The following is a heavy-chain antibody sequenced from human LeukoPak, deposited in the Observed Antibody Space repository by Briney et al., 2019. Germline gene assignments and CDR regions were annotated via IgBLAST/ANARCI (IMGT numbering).Heavy chain of an antibody. CDR1: GGSISSSSYY. V-gene: IGHV4-39*01. Sequence: PSQTLSLTCTVSGGSISSSSYYWGWIRQPPGKGLEWIGSIYYSGSTYYNPSLKSRVTISVDTSKNQFSLKLSSVTAADTAVYYCARVPYCTNGVCSNWFDPWGQGTLVTVSS. J-gene: IGHJ5*02. D-gene: IGHD2-8*01. CDR2: IYYSGST. CDR3: ARVPYCTNGVCSNWFDP.